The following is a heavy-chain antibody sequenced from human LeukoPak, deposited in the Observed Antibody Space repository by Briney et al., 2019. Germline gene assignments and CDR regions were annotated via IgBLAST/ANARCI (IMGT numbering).Heavy chain of an antibody. D-gene: IGHD3-3*01. J-gene: IGHJ6*03. Sequence: RTSETLSLTCTVSGGSISSYYWGWIRQPPGKGLEWIGSIYYSGSTYYNPSLKSRVTISVDTSKNQFSLKLSSVTAADTAVYYCARGRRYDFWSGYYPYYYYYYMDVWGKGTTVTVSS. CDR1: GGSISSYY. CDR3: ARGRRYDFWSGYYPYYYYYYMDV. V-gene: IGHV4-39*07. CDR2: IYYSGST.